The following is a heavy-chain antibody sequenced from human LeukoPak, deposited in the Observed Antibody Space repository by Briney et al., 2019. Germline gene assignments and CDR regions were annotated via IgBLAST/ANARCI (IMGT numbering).Heavy chain of an antibody. CDR1: GGSISSYY. CDR2: IYYSGST. J-gene: IGHJ5*02. Sequence: SETLSLTCTVSGGSISSYYWSWIRQPPGKGLEWIGYIYYSGSTNYNPSLKSRVTISVDTSKNQFSLKLSSVTAADTAVYYCARCLAVAGTGWFDPWGQGTLVTVSS. V-gene: IGHV4-59*12. D-gene: IGHD6-19*01. CDR3: ARCLAVAGTGWFDP.